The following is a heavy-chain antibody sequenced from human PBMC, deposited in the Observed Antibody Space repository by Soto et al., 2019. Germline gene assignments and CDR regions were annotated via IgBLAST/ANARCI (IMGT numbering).Heavy chain of an antibody. V-gene: IGHV3-48*03. D-gene: IGHD5-18*01. CDR2: ISSSGTTI. Sequence: LRLSCAACGFTFSTFEMNWVRQAPGKGLEWVSYISSSGTTIYYADSVKGRFTISRDNAKNSLYLQMNSLRAEDTAVYYCARDTGYNYGYYWGQGTLVTVSS. CDR1: GFTFSTFE. CDR3: ARDTGYNYGYY. J-gene: IGHJ4*02.